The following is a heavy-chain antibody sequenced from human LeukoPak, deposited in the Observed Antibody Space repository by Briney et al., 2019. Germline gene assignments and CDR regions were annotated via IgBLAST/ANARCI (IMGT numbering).Heavy chain of an antibody. V-gene: IGHV4-34*01. Sequence: SETLSLTCAVYGGSFSGYYWSWIRQPPGKGLEWIGEINHSGNTNYNPSLKSRVTISVDTSKNQFSLKLSSVTAADTAVYYCAREKRSYSTIRPGFDYWGQGTLVTVSS. CDR2: INHSGNT. J-gene: IGHJ4*02. D-gene: IGHD6-13*01. CDR3: AREKRSYSTIRPGFDY. CDR1: GGSFSGYY.